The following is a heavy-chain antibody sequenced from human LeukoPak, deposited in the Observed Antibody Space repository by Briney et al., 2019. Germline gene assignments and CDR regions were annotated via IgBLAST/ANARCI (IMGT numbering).Heavy chain of an antibody. Sequence: PGGSLRLSCAASGFTFSSYSMNWVRQAPGKGLEWVSYISSSSSTIYYADSVKGRFTISRDNAKNSLYLQMNSLRAEDTAVYYCAREYSSGWYAGGNWFDPWDQGTLVTVSS. V-gene: IGHV3-48*04. CDR2: ISSSSSTI. J-gene: IGHJ5*02. CDR3: AREYSSGWYAGGNWFDP. CDR1: GFTFSSYS. D-gene: IGHD6-19*01.